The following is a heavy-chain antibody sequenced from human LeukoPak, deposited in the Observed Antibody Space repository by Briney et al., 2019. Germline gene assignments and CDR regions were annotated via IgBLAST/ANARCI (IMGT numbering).Heavy chain of an antibody. CDR2: IYHSGST. D-gene: IGHD3-22*01. V-gene: IGHV4-59*01. CDR1: GGSISSYY. Sequence: NPSETLSLTCTVSGGSISSYYWSWIRQPPGKGLEWIGYIYHSGSTNYNPSLKSRVTISVDSSKNQFSLKLSSVTAADTAVYYCARAHRTYYYDNRWDAFDFWGQGTMVTVSS. CDR3: ARAHRTYYYDNRWDAFDF. J-gene: IGHJ3*01.